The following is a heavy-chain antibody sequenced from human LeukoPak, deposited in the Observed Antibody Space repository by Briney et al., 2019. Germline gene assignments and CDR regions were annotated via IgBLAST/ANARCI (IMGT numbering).Heavy chain of an antibody. J-gene: IGHJ5*02. D-gene: IGHD3/OR15-3a*01. CDR3: ARVVFGRWFDP. Sequence: SETLSLTCTVSGGSISSHYWSWIRQPPGKGLEWIGYIYYSGSTNYNPSLKSRVTISVDTSKNQFSLKLSSVTAADTAVYYCARVVFGRWFDPRGQGTLVTVSS. CDR1: GGSISSHY. V-gene: IGHV4-59*11. CDR2: IYYSGST.